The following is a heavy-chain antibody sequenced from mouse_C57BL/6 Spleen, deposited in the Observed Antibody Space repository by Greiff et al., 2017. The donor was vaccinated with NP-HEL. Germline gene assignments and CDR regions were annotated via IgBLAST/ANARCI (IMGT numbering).Heavy chain of an antibody. D-gene: IGHD2-4*01. CDR3: ARDYDSHFDY. CDR1: GFTFSSYG. V-gene: IGHV5-6*01. Sequence: EVKLVESGGDLVKPGGSLKLSCAASGFTFSSYGMSWVRQTPDKRLEWVATISSGGSYTYYPDSVKGRFTISRDNAKNTLYLQMSSLKSEDTAMYYCARDYDSHFDYWGQGTTLTVSS. J-gene: IGHJ2*01. CDR2: ISSGGSYT.